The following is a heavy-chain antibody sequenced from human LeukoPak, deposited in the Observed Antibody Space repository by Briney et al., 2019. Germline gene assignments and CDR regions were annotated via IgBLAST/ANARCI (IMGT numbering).Heavy chain of an antibody. J-gene: IGHJ3*02. Sequence: SVKVSCKASGGTFSSYAISWVRQAPGQGLEWMGRIIPIYGTANYAQKFQGRVTITTDNSTSTAYMDLSSLSSEDTAVYYCARSSGSADDFDIWGEGTMVTVSS. V-gene: IGHV1-69*05. CDR1: GGTFSSYA. CDR2: IIPIYGTA. D-gene: IGHD3-22*01. CDR3: ARSSGSADDFDI.